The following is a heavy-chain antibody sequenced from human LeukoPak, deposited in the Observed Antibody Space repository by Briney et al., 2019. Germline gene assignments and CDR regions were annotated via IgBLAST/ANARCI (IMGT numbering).Heavy chain of an antibody. CDR2: IYPADSDT. D-gene: IGHD3-3*01. CDR3: AIPTYFDFWSGYRSFDM. Sequence: GESLKISCKGSGYSFTSYWIAWVRQMPGKGLEWMGIIYPADSDTRYSPSFQGQVTISADKSTNTAYLQWSTLKASDTAMYYCAIPTYFDFWSGYRSFDMWGQGTMVTVSP. J-gene: IGHJ3*02. CDR1: GYSFTSYW. V-gene: IGHV5-51*01.